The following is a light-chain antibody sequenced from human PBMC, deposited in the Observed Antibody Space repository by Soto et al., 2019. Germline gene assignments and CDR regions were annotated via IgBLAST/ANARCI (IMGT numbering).Light chain of an antibody. V-gene: IGKV1-5*03. Sequence: DIQMTQSPSTLSGSVGDRVTITCRASQSISSYLNWYQQKPGKAPKLLIYKASSLESGVPSRFSGSGSGTEFTPTISSLQPDDFATYYCQQYNSYWTFGQGTKVDIK. CDR2: KAS. J-gene: IGKJ1*01. CDR3: QQYNSYWT. CDR1: QSISSY.